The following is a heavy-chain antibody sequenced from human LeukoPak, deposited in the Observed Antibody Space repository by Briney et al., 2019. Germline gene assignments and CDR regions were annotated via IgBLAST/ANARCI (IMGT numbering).Heavy chain of an antibody. D-gene: IGHD3-16*02. CDR2: ISTSSSYI. Sequence: LSLTCTVSGDSISTSNSYWGWIRQPPGKGLEWVSFISTSSSYIHYADSLKGRFTISRDNAKNSLYLQLNSLRAEDTAVYFCARTANSDRRLYYYMDVWGKGTTVTVSS. CDR3: ARTANSDRRLYYYMDV. V-gene: IGHV3-11*06. J-gene: IGHJ6*03. CDR1: GDSISTSN.